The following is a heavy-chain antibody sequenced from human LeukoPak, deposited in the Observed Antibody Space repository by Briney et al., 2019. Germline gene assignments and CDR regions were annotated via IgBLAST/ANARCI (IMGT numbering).Heavy chain of an antibody. CDR3: ARRVGFYGSGSLNYFDP. V-gene: IGHV4-39*02. CDR2: IFRTGST. Sequence: SETLSLTCAVSGGSIDSSSYYWGWIRQPPGKGLEWIGSIFRTGSTYYSASLKSRVSISVDTSKNHIALKLTSVTASDTGVYFCARRVGFYGSGSLNYFDPLGQGILVSVS. D-gene: IGHD3-10*01. CDR1: GGSIDSSSYY. J-gene: IGHJ5*01.